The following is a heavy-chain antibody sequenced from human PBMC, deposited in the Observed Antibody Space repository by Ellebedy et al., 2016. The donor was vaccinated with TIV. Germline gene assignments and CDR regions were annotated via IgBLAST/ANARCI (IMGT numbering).Heavy chain of an antibody. V-gene: IGHV3-23*01. CDR3: AKDLHHWSANDR. D-gene: IGHD3-3*01. CDR1: GFTLRGNA. Sequence: GESLKISCAAFGFTLRGNAMSWVRQAPGKGLEWVSGIGGDLRTHYADPVKGRFTISRDDSQDTLFLEMNRLRVEDTAVYYFAKDLHHWSANDRWGQGTLVSVSS. CDR2: IGGDLRT. J-gene: IGHJ5*02.